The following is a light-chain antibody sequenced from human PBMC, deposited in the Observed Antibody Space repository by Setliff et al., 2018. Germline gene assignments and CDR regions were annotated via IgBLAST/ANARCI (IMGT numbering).Light chain of an antibody. V-gene: IGKV1-5*03. CDR2: KAS. CDR3: QQYNSHSSRT. CDR1: QSISTW. Sequence: IQMTQSPSTLSASVGDRVTITCRASQSISTWFAWYQQKPGKAPKLLIYKASSLQSGVPSRFSGSGSGTEFTLTISSLQPDDFATYYCQQYNSHSSRTVGQWTKVDIK. J-gene: IGKJ1*01.